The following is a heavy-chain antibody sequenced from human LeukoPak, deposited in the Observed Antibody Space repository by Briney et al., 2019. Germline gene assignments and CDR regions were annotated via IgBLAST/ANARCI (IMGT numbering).Heavy chain of an antibody. CDR1: GGSISSYY. D-gene: IGHD1-26*01. CDR2: IYYSGST. CDR3: ASLSSGSYNWFDP. V-gene: IGHV4-59*01. J-gene: IGHJ5*02. Sequence: SETLSLTCTVSGGSISSYYWSWIRQPPGKGLEWIGYIYYSGSTNYNPSLKSRVTISVDTSRNQFSLKLSSVTAADTAVYYCASLSSGSYNWFDPWGQGTLVTVSS.